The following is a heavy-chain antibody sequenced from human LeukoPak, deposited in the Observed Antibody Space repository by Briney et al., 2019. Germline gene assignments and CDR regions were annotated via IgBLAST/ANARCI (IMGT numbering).Heavy chain of an antibody. J-gene: IGHJ5*02. Sequence: SETLSLTCTVSGDSITTYFWSWIRQPPGKGLEWIGYIYYSGTTNYNPSLKSRVTISVDTSKSQVSLKLTSVTAADTAVYYCARDDSESYFNWFDPWGQGTLVTVTS. CDR1: GDSITTYF. D-gene: IGHD3-10*01. CDR2: IYYSGTT. V-gene: IGHV4-59*01. CDR3: ARDDSESYFNWFDP.